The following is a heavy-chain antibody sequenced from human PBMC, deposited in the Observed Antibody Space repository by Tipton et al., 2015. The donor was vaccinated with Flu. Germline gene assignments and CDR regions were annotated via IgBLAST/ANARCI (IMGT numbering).Heavy chain of an antibody. CDR1: GFTFSSYS. CDR2: ISSSSSYI. CDR3: ARDDMTEILLWFRELWSAGYYGMDV. J-gene: IGHJ6*02. Sequence: SLRLSCAASGFTFSSYSMNWVRQAPGKGLEWASSISSSSSYIYYADSVKGRFTISRDNAKNSLYLQMNSLRAEDTAVYYCARDDMTEILLWFRELWSAGYYGMDVWGQGTTVTVSS. D-gene: IGHD3-10*01. V-gene: IGHV3-21*01.